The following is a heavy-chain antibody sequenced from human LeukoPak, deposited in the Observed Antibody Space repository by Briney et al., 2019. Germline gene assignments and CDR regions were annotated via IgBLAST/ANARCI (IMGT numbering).Heavy chain of an antibody. CDR2: TSYDGSTK. J-gene: IGHJ4*02. CDR1: GFSFSNYP. CDR3: ASPPHLYRSSWQEIAY. V-gene: IGHV3-30-3*01. D-gene: IGHD6-13*01. Sequence: RPGGSLRLSCAASGFSFSNYPMPWVRQAPGRGLEWVPVTSYDGSTKYYADSVKGRFTISRDNSKNTLYVQMNSLRVEDTAVYHCASPPHLYRSSWQEIAYWGQGTLVTVSS.